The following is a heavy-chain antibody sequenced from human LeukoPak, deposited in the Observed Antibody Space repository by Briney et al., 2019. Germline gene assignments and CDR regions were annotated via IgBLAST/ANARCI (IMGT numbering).Heavy chain of an antibody. CDR3: ARGGSGYALNWFDP. CDR2: ISYSGST. V-gene: IGHV4-59*01. D-gene: IGHD5-12*01. J-gene: IGHJ5*02. Sequence: SETLSLTCTGSGGSICSYFWSWIRQPPGKGLEGIGHISYSGSTNYNPSLMSRATISVDTSKNQFSLKLSSVTAADTAVYYCARGGSGYALNWFDPWGQGTLVTVSS. CDR1: GGSICSYF.